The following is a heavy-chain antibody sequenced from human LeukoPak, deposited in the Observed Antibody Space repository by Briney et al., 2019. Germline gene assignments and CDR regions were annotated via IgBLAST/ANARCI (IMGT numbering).Heavy chain of an antibody. D-gene: IGHD6-13*01. CDR2: IWYDGSNK. J-gene: IGHJ4*02. CDR1: GFIFSNYA. CDR3: ARDQRYSSSWYPDVFDY. Sequence: PGGSLRLSCAASGFIFSNYAIHWVRQAPGKGLEWVAVIWYDGSNKYYADSVKGRFTISRDNSKNTLYLQMNSLRAEDTAVYYCARDQRYSSSWYPDVFDYWGQGTLVTVSS. V-gene: IGHV3-33*08.